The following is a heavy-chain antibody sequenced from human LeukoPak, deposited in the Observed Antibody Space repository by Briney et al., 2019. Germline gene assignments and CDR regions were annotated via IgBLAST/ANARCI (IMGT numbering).Heavy chain of an antibody. V-gene: IGHV4-31*03. CDR3: ARATRRGYSGYDTGYYFDY. CDR1: GGSISSGGYY. Sequence: SQTLSLTCTVSGGSISSGGYYWSWIRQHPGKGLEWIGYIYYSGNTCYNPSLKSRVTISLDTSKNHFSLKLSSVTAADTAVYYCARATRRGYSGYDTGYYFDYWGQGTLVTVSS. J-gene: IGHJ4*02. D-gene: IGHD5-12*01. CDR2: IYYSGNT.